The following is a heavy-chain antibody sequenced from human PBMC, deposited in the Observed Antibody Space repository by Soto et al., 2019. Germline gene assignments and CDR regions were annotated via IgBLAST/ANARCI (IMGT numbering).Heavy chain of an antibody. CDR1: GGSITSSSYY. CDR3: ARRYSYGADY. CDR2: IYYSGTT. Sequence: SETLSLTCTVSGGSITSSSYYWGWIRQPPGKGLEWIGSIYYSGTTYYNPSLKSRVTISVDTSKNQFSLKLSSVTAADTAVYYCARRYSYGADYWGQGTLVTVSS. D-gene: IGHD5-18*01. V-gene: IGHV4-39*01. J-gene: IGHJ4*02.